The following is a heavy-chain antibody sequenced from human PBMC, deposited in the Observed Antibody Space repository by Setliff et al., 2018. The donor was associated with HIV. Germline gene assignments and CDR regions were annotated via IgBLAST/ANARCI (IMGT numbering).Heavy chain of an antibody. CDR1: GFNLKSYW. J-gene: IGHJ6*02. CDR2: IGTGGDT. V-gene: IGHV3-13*01. Sequence: PGGSLRLSCAASGFNLKSYWMHWVRQVTGEGLEWVSAIGTGGDTYYADSVKGRFTISRENAKNSLYLQMNNVRAGDTAVYYCTRELNGHTSSHYYFGLDVWGQGTTVTVSS. D-gene: IGHD6-6*01. CDR3: TRELNGHTSSHYYFGLDV.